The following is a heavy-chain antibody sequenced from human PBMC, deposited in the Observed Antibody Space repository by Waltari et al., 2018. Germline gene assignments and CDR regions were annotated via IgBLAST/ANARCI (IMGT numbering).Heavy chain of an antibody. CDR1: GFDFSNYG. J-gene: IGHJ5*01. CDR2: VSGTTSYR. CDR3: ARGVFDS. V-gene: IGHV3-21*01. Sequence: DVQLVESWGGLVKPGGSMSLSCGASGFDFSNYGMNWVRQSPGKGLEWVALVSGTTSYRYYADSVKGRFTVSRDNAKTTVYLQMDNLRVEDTAVYYCARGVFDSWGQGTLVTVSS.